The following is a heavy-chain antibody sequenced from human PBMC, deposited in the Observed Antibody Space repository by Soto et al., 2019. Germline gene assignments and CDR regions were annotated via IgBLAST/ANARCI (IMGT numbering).Heavy chain of an antibody. J-gene: IGHJ4*02. Sequence: SVKVSCKASGGTFSSYAISWVRQAPGQGLEWMGGIIPIFGTANYAQKFQGRVTITADESTSTAYMELSSLRSEDTAVYYCARDRRDIVATITRYYFDYWGQGTMVTVYS. CDR2: IIPIFGTA. CDR3: ARDRRDIVATITRYYFDY. CDR1: GGTFSSYA. D-gene: IGHD5-12*01. V-gene: IGHV1-69*13.